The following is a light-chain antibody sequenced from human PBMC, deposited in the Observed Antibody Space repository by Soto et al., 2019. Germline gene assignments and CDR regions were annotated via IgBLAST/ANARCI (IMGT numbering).Light chain of an antibody. Sequence: QSALTQPASVSGSPGQSITISCIGTSSDVGSYNLVSWYQQHPGKAPKVLIYEVSERPSGVSNRFSGSKSGTSASLAISGLQSEDEADYYCAAWDDRLSAVVFGGGTKLTVL. CDR3: AAWDDRLSAVV. J-gene: IGLJ2*01. CDR2: EVS. V-gene: IGLV2-14*02. CDR1: SSDVGSYNL.